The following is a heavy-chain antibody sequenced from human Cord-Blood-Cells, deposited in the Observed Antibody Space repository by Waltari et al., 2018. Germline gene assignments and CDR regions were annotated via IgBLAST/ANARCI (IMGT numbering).Heavy chain of an antibody. CDR2: ISGSGGST. CDR1: GFPFCSYA. V-gene: IGHV3-23*01. J-gene: IGHJ3*02. Sequence: EVQLLESVGGLVQPGVSLRLSCAASGFPFCSYAMSWVRQAPGKGLEWVSAISGSGGSTYYADSVKGRFTISRDNSKNTLYLQMNSLRAEDTAVYYCANKNAFDIWGQGTMVTVSS. CDR3: ANKNAFDI.